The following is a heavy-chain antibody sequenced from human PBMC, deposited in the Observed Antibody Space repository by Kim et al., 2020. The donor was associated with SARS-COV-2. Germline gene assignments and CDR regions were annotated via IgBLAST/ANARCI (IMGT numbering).Heavy chain of an antibody. J-gene: IGHJ4*02. V-gene: IGHV1-69*01. D-gene: IGHD1-26*01. CDR3: ARAPVGATNYYFDY. Sequence: AQKFQGRVTITADESTSTAYMELSSLRSEDTAVYYCARAPVGATNYYFDYWGQGTLVTVSS.